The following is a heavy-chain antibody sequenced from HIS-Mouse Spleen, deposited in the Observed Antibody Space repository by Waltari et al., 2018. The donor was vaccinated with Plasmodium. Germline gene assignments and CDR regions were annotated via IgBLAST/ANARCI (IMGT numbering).Heavy chain of an antibody. CDR3: ARDHNWNYDY. J-gene: IGHJ4*02. Sequence: EVQLVESVGGMVKPGGSLRLSCAASGLTFRSYSMNWVRQAPGKGLEWVSSISSSSSYKYYADSVKGRFTISRDNAKNSLYLQMNSLRAEDTAVYYCARDHNWNYDYWGQGTLVTVSS. D-gene: IGHD1-7*01. V-gene: IGHV3-21*01. CDR1: GLTFRSYS. CDR2: ISSSSSYK.